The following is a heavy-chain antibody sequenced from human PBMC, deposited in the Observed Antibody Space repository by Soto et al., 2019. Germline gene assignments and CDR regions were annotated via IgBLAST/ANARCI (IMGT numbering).Heavy chain of an antibody. V-gene: IGHV3-33*01. CDR1: GFSFSSYG. CDR3: ARGEHYYDSSGYQLDY. Sequence: QVQLVESGGGVVQSGRSLRLSCAASGFSFSSYGMHWVRQAPGKGLEWVAVIWYDGSNKYYADSVKGRFTISRDNSKNTLYLQMNSLRAEDTAVYYCARGEHYYDSSGYQLDYWGQGTLVTVSS. CDR2: IWYDGSNK. D-gene: IGHD3-22*01. J-gene: IGHJ4*02.